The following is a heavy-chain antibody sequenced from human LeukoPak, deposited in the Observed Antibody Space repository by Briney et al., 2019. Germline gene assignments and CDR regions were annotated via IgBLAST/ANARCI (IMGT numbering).Heavy chain of an antibody. CDR2: IIPIFGTA. J-gene: IGHJ6*03. CDR1: GGTFSSYA. V-gene: IGHV1-69*06. D-gene: IGHD3-3*01. CDR3: ARAAVTIFGVDYYMDV. Sequence: AASVKVSCKASGGTFSSYAISWVRQAPGQGLEWMGGIIPIFGTANYAQKFQGRVTITADKSTSTAYMELSSLRSEDTAVYYCARAAVTIFGVDYYMDVWGKGTTVTVSS.